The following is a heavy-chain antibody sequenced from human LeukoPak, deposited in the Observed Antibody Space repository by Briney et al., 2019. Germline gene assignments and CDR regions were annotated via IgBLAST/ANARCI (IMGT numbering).Heavy chain of an antibody. D-gene: IGHD3-3*01. CDR1: GYSISSGYY. J-gene: IGHJ6*03. CDR2: IYHSGST. CDR3: ARTRYYDFWSGYYVSRYYYYYMDV. V-gene: IGHV4-38-2*02. Sequence: SETLSLTCTVSGYSISSGYYWGWIRQPPGKGLEWIGSIYHSGSTYYNPSLKSRVTISVDTSKNQFSLKLSSVTAADTAVYYCARTRYYDFWSGYYVSRYYYYYMDVWGKGTTVTVSS.